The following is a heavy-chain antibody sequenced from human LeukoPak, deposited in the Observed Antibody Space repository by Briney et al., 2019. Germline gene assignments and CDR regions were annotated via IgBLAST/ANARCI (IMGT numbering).Heavy chain of an antibody. Sequence: EASVKVSCKASGYTFTSYGISWVRQAPGQGLEWMGGIIPIFGTANYAQKFQGRVTITTDESTSTAYMELSSLRSEDTAVYYCAREQYSSGPEPRYFDYWGQGTLVTVSS. CDR3: AREQYSSGPEPRYFDY. V-gene: IGHV1-69*05. D-gene: IGHD6-19*01. CDR2: IIPIFGTA. CDR1: GYTFTSYG. J-gene: IGHJ4*02.